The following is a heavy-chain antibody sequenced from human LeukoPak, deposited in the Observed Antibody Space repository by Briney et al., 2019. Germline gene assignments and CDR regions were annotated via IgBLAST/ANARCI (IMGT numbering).Heavy chain of an antibody. CDR3: ARDRSAGWFDP. V-gene: IGHV4-59*11. Sequence: MASETLSLACTVSGGSISSHYWSWIRQPPGKGLEWIGYIYYSGSTNYNPSLKSRVTISVDTSKNQFSLKLSSVTAADTAVYYCARDRSAGWFDPWGQGTLVTVSS. J-gene: IGHJ5*02. CDR1: GGSISSHY. CDR2: IYYSGST.